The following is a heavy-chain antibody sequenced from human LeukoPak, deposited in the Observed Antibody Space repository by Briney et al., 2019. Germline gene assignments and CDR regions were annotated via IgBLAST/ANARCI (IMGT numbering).Heavy chain of an antibody. CDR3: AKDLRVAGSDYYYGMDV. J-gene: IGHJ6*02. D-gene: IGHD6-19*01. Sequence: PGGSLRLSCAASGFTFSSYAMSWFRQAPGKGLEWVSAISGSGGSTYYADSVKGRFTISRDNSKNTLYLQMNSLRAEDTAVYYCAKDLRVAGSDYYYGMDVWGQGTTVTVSS. CDR2: ISGSGGST. CDR1: GFTFSSYA. V-gene: IGHV3-23*01.